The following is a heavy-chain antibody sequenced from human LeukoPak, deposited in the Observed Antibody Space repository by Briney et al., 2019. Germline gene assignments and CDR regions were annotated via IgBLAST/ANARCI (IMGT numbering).Heavy chain of an antibody. V-gene: IGHV3-30*04. J-gene: IGHJ4*02. Sequence: GGSLRLSCAASGFTFSSYAMHWVRQAPGKGLEWVAVISYDGSNKYYADSVKGRFTISRDNSKNTLYLQMNSLRAEDTAVYYCARGSSIAARVDYWGQGTLVTVSS. D-gene: IGHD6-6*01. CDR2: ISYDGSNK. CDR1: GFTFSSYA. CDR3: ARGSSIAARVDY.